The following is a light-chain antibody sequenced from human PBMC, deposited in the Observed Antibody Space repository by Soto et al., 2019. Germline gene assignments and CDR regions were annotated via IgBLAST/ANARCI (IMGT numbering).Light chain of an antibody. CDR3: QHYGNSPIT. CDR2: GAS. Sequence: EIVLTQSPGTLSVSAGERATLSCRASQSVSSRLAWYQQKPGQAPRLLISGASSRATGIPDRFSGSGSGTDFTLTISRLEPEDFALYYCQHYGNSPITFGQGTRLEI. J-gene: IGKJ5*01. V-gene: IGKV3-20*01. CDR1: QSVSSR.